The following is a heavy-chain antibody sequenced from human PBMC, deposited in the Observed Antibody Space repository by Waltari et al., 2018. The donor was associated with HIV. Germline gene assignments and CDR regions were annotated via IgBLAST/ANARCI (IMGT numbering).Heavy chain of an antibody. CDR1: AYTIRSSD. Sequence: QLQLVQPGAEVKKPGLSVQAYCTAAAYTIRSSDIHWVQQATGQGLQWMGWKNPNSRNTGYAQKFQGRVTMTTNTSISTGYMELSSLRAEDTAVYYCARGNWWSFVYWRQVTLVTVSS. V-gene: IGHV1-8*02. D-gene: IGHD2-8*02. CDR3: ARGNWWSFVY. J-gene: IGHJ4*02. CDR2: KNPNSRNT.